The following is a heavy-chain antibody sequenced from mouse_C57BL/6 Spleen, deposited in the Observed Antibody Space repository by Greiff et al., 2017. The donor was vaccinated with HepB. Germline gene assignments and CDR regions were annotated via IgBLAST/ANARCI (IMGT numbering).Heavy chain of an antibody. CDR3: SLPLLYAGAMDY. D-gene: IGHD1-1*01. CDR2: INPNNGGT. CDR1: GYTFTDYN. J-gene: IGHJ4*01. V-gene: IGHV1-22*01. Sequence: EVQLQQSGPELVKPGASVKMSCKASGYTFTDYNMHWVKQSHGKSLEWIGYINPNNGGTSYNQKFKGKATLTVNKSSSTAYMELRSLTSEDSAVYYCSLPLLYAGAMDYWGQGTSVTVSS.